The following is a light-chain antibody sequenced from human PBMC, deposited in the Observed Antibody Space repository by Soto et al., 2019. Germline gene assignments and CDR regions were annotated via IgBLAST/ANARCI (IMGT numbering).Light chain of an antibody. V-gene: IGKV1-5*03. CDR2: KAS. CDR3: QQYNSYPIT. J-gene: IGKJ5*01. Sequence: IRMTQSPSTLSASVGDRVTITCRASQSISSWLAWYQQKPGKAPKLLIYKASSLESGVPSRFSGSGSGTEFTLTISSLQPDDFATYYCQQYNSYPITFGQGTRLEIK. CDR1: QSISSW.